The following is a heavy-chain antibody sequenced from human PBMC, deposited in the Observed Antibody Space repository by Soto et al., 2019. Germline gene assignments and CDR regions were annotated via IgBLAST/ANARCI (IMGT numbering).Heavy chain of an antibody. CDR3: ARDGGDYDYAFDI. CDR1: GYTFTGYY. J-gene: IGHJ3*02. Sequence: ASVKVYCKASGYTFTGYYMHRVRQAPGQGLEWMGWINPNSGGTNYAQKFQGWVTMTRDTSISTAYMELSRLRSDDTAVYYCARDGGDYDYAFDIWGQGTMVTVSS. CDR2: INPNSGGT. D-gene: IGHD4-17*01. V-gene: IGHV1-2*04.